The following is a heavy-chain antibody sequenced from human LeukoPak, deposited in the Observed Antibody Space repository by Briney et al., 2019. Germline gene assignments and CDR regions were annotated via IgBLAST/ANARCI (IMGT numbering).Heavy chain of an antibody. CDR2: ISGSGGST. J-gene: IGHJ4*02. V-gene: IGHV3-23*01. Sequence: PGGSLRLSCVASGFTFSRYGMSWVRQAPGKGLEWVSGISGSGGSTYYSDSVKGRFTISRDNSKNTLYLQMNSLRVEDTAVYYCARDGSGSYYNRGVVYWGQGTLVTVSS. CDR3: ARDGSGSYYNRGVVY. D-gene: IGHD3-10*01. CDR1: GFTFSRYG.